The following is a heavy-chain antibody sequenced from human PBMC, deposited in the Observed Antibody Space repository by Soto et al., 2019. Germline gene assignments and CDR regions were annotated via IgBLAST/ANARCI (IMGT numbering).Heavy chain of an antibody. D-gene: IGHD5-18*01. CDR2: INAGNGNT. CDR3: ARGLNGYLHYFDY. CDR1: GYTFTNYA. J-gene: IGHJ4*02. V-gene: IGHV1-3*01. Sequence: QVQLVQSGAEVKKPGASVKVSCKASGYTFTNYAMHWVRQVPGQRPEWMGWINAGNGNTKYSQKFQGRVTINRDTSASTAYMELSSLRSEDTAVYYCARGLNGYLHYFDYWGQGTLVTVSS.